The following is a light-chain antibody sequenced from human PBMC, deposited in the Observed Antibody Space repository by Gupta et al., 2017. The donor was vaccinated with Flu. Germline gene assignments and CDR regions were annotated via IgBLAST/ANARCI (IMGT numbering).Light chain of an antibody. CDR1: EWGDKF. CDR2: QDT. Sequence: SRGQTTVSTCAGNEWGDKFACWYQQKPGQSPTLVIYQDTQRPSGIPERFSGSDAGNTATMTISGTQAMDEDYYYCQVWDSSTGVFGGGTKVTVL. V-gene: IGLV3-1*01. CDR3: QVWDSSTGV. J-gene: IGLJ2*01.